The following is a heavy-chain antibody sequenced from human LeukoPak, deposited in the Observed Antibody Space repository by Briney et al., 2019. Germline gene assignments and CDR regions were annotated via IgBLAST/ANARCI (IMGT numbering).Heavy chain of an antibody. CDR1: GFSVTNNY. CDR2: FYVGGAT. Sequence: GGSLRLSCAVSGFSVTNNYMSWVRQAPGKGLEWVSVFYVGGATYYADSVKGRFTISRDNSKNTLYLQMNSLRAEDTAVYYCAKDKERIRRWLQFKAGFDYWGQGTLVTVSS. D-gene: IGHD5-24*01. V-gene: IGHV3-53*01. J-gene: IGHJ4*02. CDR3: AKDKERIRRWLQFKAGFDY.